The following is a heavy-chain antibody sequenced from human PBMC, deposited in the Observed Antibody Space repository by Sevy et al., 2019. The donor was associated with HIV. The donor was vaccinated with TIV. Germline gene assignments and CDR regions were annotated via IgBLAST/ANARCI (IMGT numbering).Heavy chain of an antibody. J-gene: IGHJ6*03. D-gene: IGHD4-17*01. CDR1: GFTFNSYW. V-gene: IGHV3-7*03. Sequence: GGSLRLSCAASGFTFNSYWMTWVRQAPGKGLEWVANIKQDGSEKYYVDSVKGRFTISRDDAKNSLYLHMNSLRAEDTAVPSCARVAAGDYYYYYMDVWGKGTTVTVSS. CDR3: ARVAAGDYYYYYMDV. CDR2: IKQDGSEK.